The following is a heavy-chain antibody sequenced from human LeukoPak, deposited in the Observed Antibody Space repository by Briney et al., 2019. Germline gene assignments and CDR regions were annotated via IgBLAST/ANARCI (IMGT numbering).Heavy chain of an antibody. CDR1: GGSISSYY. CDR3: AREGTFYYGSGISNWFDP. D-gene: IGHD3-10*01. V-gene: IGHV4-59*01. J-gene: IGHJ5*02. CDR2: IYYSGST. Sequence: SETLSLTCTVSGGSISSYYWSWIRQPPGKGLEWIGYIYYSGSTNYNPSLKSRVTISVDTSKNQFSLKLSSVTAADTAVYYCAREGTFYYGSGISNWFDPWGQGTLVTVSS.